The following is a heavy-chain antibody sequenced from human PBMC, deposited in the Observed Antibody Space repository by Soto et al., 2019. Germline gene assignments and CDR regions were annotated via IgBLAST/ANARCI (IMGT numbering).Heavy chain of an antibody. V-gene: IGHV3-7*01. Sequence: GGSLRLSCAASGFTFETYWMSWVLQAPGKGLEWVANIKEDGSEKYYVDSVKGRFTISRDNAKNSLYLHMNSLSVEDTAVYPCLHPCLGWGQGTMVTVSS. CDR2: IKEDGSEK. CDR3: LHPCLG. J-gene: IGHJ1*01. CDR1: GFTFETYW.